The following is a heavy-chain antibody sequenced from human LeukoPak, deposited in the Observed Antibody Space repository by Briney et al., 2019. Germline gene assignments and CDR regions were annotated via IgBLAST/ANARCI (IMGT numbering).Heavy chain of an antibody. Sequence: GGSLRLSCAASGFTFSSYGMHWVRQAPGKGVEGVAVISYDGSNKYYADSVKGRFTISRDNSKNTLYLQMNSLRAEDTAVYYCAKDGGSSRQWLVRMARPFDYWGQGTLVTVSS. D-gene: IGHD6-19*01. CDR2: ISYDGSNK. J-gene: IGHJ4*02. V-gene: IGHV3-30*18. CDR1: GFTFSSYG. CDR3: AKDGGSSRQWLVRMARPFDY.